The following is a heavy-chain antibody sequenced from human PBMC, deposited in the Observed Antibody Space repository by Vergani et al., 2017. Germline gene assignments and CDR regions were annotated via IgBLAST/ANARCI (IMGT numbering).Heavy chain of an antibody. D-gene: IGHD4-17*01. V-gene: IGHV3-33*01. Sequence: QVQLVESGGGVVQPGRSLRLSCAASGFTFSSYGMHWVRQAPGKGLEWVAVIWYDGSNKYYADSVKGRFTISRDKSKNTLYLQMNSLRAEDTAVYYCARGATVTNYFDYWGQGTLVTVSS. CDR2: IWYDGSNK. J-gene: IGHJ4*02. CDR1: GFTFSSYG. CDR3: ARGATVTNYFDY.